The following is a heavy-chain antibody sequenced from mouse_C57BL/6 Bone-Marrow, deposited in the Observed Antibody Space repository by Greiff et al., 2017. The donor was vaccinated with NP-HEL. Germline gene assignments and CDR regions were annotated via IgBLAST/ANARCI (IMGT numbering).Heavy chain of an antibody. D-gene: IGHD2-4*01. CDR3: AGSYYDYDGTWFAY. Sequence: VQLQQSGPELVKPGASVKISCKASGYAFSSSWMNWVKQRPGKGLEWIGRIYPGDGDTNYNGKVKGKATLTADKSSSTAYMQLSSLTSDDSAVYFCAGSYYDYDGTWFAYWGQGTLVTVSA. CDR2: IYPGDGDT. CDR1: GYAFSSSW. J-gene: IGHJ3*01. V-gene: IGHV1-82*01.